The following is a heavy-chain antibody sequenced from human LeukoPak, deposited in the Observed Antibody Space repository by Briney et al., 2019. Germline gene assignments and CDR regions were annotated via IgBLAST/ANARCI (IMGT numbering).Heavy chain of an antibody. Sequence: GSLRLSCAASGFTFSSYEMNWVRQAPGKGLEWVSYISSSGSTIYYADSVKGRFTISRDNSKNTLYLQMNSLRAEDTAVYYCAKGKASGWYIVDYWGQGTLVTVSS. CDR3: AKGKASGWYIVDY. V-gene: IGHV3-48*03. CDR1: GFTFSSYE. CDR2: ISSSGSTI. J-gene: IGHJ4*02. D-gene: IGHD6-19*01.